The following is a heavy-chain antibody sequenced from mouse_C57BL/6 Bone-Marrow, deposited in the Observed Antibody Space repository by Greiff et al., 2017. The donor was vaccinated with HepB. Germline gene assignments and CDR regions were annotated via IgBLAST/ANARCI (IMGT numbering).Heavy chain of an antibody. Sequence: QVQLQQSGAELVRPGASVTLSCKASGYTFTDYEMHWVKQTPVHGLEWIGAIDPETGGTAYNQKFKGKAILTADKSSSTAYMELRSLTSEDSAVYYRAAQALYYAMDYWGQGTSVTVSS. J-gene: IGHJ4*01. V-gene: IGHV1-15*01. D-gene: IGHD3-2*02. CDR1: GYTFTDYE. CDR3: AAQALYYAMDY. CDR2: IDPETGGT.